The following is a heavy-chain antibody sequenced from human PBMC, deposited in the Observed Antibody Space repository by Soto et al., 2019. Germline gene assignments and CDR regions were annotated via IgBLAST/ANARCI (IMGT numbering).Heavy chain of an antibody. V-gene: IGHV1-69*06. CDR3: ARDEYGGRDGYNYSDY. CDR2: IIPIFGTA. D-gene: IGHD2-15*01. CDR1: GGTFSSYA. Sequence: GASVKVSCKASGGTFSSYAISWVRQVPGQGLGWMGGIIPIFGTANYAQKFQGRVTITADKSTSTAYMELSSLRSEDTAVYYCARDEYGGRDGYNYSDYWGQGTLVTVSS. J-gene: IGHJ4*02.